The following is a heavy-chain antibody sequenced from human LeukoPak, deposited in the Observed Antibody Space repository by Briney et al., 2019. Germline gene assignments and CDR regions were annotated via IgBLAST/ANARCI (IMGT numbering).Heavy chain of an antibody. CDR1: GYTFTSYG. V-gene: IGHV1-18*01. CDR2: ISAYNGNT. Sequence: ASVKVSCKASGYTFTSYGISWVRQAPGQGLEWMGWISAYNGNTNYAQKLQGRVTMTTDTSTSTAYMELRSLRSDDTAVYYCARENIVVVPAAMGGWGKLYYYYMDVWGKGTTVTISS. D-gene: IGHD2-2*01. CDR3: ARENIVVVPAAMGGWGKLYYYYMDV. J-gene: IGHJ6*03.